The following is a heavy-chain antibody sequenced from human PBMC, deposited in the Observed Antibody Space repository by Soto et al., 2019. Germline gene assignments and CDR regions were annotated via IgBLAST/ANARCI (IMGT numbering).Heavy chain of an antibody. J-gene: IGHJ4*02. CDR3: ARDPVDGYAFFDC. CDR1: GGSFSPNY. D-gene: IGHD5-12*01. V-gene: IGHV4-59*01. Sequence: SETLSLTCTVSGGSFSPNYWSWIRQTPGKGLEWVGYIYYGGSTSYNSSLKSRVTISVDTSKKQSSLKLTSVTAADTAVYYCARDPVDGYAFFDCWGQGILVTVSS. CDR2: IYYGGST.